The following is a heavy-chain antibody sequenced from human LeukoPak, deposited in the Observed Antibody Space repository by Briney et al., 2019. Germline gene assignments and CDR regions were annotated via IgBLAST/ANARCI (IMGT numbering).Heavy chain of an antibody. V-gene: IGHV3-7*03. J-gene: IGHJ4*02. CDR1: GFALSSYA. CDR3: ARDYFDSSGYYYVGHY. D-gene: IGHD3-22*01. Sequence: GGSLRLSCAASGFALSSYAMSWVRQAPGKGLEWVANIKQDGSEKYYVDSVKGRFTISRDNAKNSLYLQMNSLRAEDTAVYYCARDYFDSSGYYYVGHYWGQGTLVTVSS. CDR2: IKQDGSEK.